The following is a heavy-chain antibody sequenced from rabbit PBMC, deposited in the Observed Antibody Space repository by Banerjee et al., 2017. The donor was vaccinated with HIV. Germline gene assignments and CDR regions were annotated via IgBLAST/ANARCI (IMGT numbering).Heavy chain of an antibody. Sequence: QQQLEESGGGLVKPGASLTLTCTASGFSFSSSYWICWVRQAPGKGLEWIACIYTGDGNTYYASWAKGRFTISKISSTTVTLQMTSLTAADTATYFCARSYASSNYRNSRLHLWGQGTLVTVS. J-gene: IGHJ3*01. CDR2: IYTGDGNT. CDR3: ARSYASSNYRNSRLHL. CDR1: GFSFSSSYW. V-gene: IGHV1S45*01. D-gene: IGHD8-1*01.